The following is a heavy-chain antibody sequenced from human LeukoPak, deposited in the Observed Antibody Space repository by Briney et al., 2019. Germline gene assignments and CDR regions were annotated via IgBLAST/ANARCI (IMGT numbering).Heavy chain of an antibody. V-gene: IGHV3-30*18. D-gene: IGHD3/OR15-3a*01. CDR1: GFTFSSYG. J-gene: IGHJ3*02. Sequence: GRSLRLSCAASGFTFSSYGMHWVRQAPGKGLEWVAVISSDGSNKYYEDSVKGRFTISRDKFKNTLYLQMNSLRAEDTAVYYCAKEDFLDAFDIWGQGTMVTVSS. CDR2: ISSDGSNK. CDR3: AKEDFLDAFDI.